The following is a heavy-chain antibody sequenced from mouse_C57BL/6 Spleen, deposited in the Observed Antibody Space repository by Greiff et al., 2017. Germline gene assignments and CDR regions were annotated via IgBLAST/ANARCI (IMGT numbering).Heavy chain of an antibody. J-gene: IGHJ3*01. CDR3: AGEGVPYGKGFAY. D-gene: IGHD2-1*01. V-gene: IGHV1-52*01. Sequence: QVQLQQPGAELVRPGSSVKLSCKASGYTFPSYWMHWVKQRPIQGLEWIGNIDPSDSETHYNQKFKDKATLTVDKSSSTAYMQLSSLTSEDSAVYYCAGEGVPYGKGFAYWGQGTLVTVSA. CDR2: IDPSDSET. CDR1: GYTFPSYW.